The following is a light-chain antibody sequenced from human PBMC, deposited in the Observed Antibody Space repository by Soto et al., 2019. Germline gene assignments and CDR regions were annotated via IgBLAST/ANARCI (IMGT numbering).Light chain of an antibody. J-gene: IGLJ2*01. CDR2: STS. CDR1: TGAVTSGSY. Sequence: QAVVTQEPSLTVSPGGTITLTCASSTGAVTSGSYPNWFQQKPGQAPRALMYSTSNRHSWTPARFSGSHLGGKAALTLSGVLPGDEADYFCLLFHGGGQVFAGGPKSPS. V-gene: IGLV7-43*01. CDR3: LLFHGGGQV.